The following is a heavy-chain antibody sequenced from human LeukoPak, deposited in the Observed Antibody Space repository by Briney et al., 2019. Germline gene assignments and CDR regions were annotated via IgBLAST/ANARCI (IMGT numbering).Heavy chain of an antibody. J-gene: IGHJ4*02. D-gene: IGHD3-3*01. CDR1: GFPFSSYW. Sequence: GGSLRLSCVASGFPFSSYWMTWVRQAPGKGLEWVANIKQDGSKKSYVDSVKGRFTISRDNAKNSLYLQMNSLRAEDTAVYYCARVWSGLSFDYWGQGTLVTVSS. CDR3: ARVWSGLSFDY. V-gene: IGHV3-7*01. CDR2: IKQDGSKK.